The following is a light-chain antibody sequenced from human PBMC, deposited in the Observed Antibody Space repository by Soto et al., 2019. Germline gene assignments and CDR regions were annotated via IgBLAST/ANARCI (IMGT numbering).Light chain of an antibody. Sequence: DIQMTQSPSTLSASVGDTVTVTCRASQSVSGWLAWYQQKPGEAPKLLIYDASALSRGVPSRFSGSGSGTKFTLTIASLQPDDFATYYCQQADSFPLTFGGGTKVEI. CDR3: QQADSFPLT. CDR2: DAS. V-gene: IGKV1-5*01. CDR1: QSVSGW. J-gene: IGKJ4*01.